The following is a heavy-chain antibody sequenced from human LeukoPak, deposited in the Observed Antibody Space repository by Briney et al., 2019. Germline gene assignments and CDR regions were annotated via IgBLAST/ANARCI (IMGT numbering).Heavy chain of an antibody. V-gene: IGHV1-18*01. CDR2: ISAYNGNT. Sequence: ASVKVSCKASGYTFTSYGISWVRQAPGQGLEWMGWISAYNGNTNYAQKLQGRVTMTTDTSTSTAYMELSSLRSEDTAVYYCARAASGYKVDYWGQGTLVTVSS. CDR3: ARAASGYKVDY. CDR1: GYTFTSYG. J-gene: IGHJ4*02. D-gene: IGHD3-3*01.